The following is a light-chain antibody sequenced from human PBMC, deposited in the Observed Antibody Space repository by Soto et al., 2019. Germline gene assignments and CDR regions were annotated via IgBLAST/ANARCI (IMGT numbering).Light chain of an antibody. CDR1: QSVSNN. V-gene: IGKV3-15*01. Sequence: EIRMTQSAATLSVSPGERATLSCRASQSVSNNLAWYQQKPGQAPRLLIYGASTRSTAIPARFSGSGSGTDFTLTISRLEPEDFAVYYCQQYGNSPQTFGQGTKVDIK. J-gene: IGKJ1*01. CDR2: GAS. CDR3: QQYGNSPQT.